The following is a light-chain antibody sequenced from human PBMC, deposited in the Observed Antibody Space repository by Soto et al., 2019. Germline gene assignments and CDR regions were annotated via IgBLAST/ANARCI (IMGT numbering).Light chain of an antibody. CDR1: SSDVGGYNY. CDR3: CSYAGSYTPWV. V-gene: IGLV2-11*01. Sequence: QSALTQPRSVSGSPGQSVTISCTGTSSDVGGYNYVSWYQQHPGKAPKLMIYDVSKRPSGVPDRFSGSKSGNTASLTISGLRAEDEADYYCCSYAGSYTPWVFGTGTKVTVL. CDR2: DVS. J-gene: IGLJ1*01.